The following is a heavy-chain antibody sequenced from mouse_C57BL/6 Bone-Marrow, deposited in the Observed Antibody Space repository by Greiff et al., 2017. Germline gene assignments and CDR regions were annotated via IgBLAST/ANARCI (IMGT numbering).Heavy chain of an antibody. V-gene: IGHV1-81*01. CDR3: AGEDDGYYCKCFDY. CDR2: IYPRSGNT. J-gene: IGHJ2*01. D-gene: IGHD2-3*01. CDR1: GYTFTSYG. Sequence: QVQLQQSGAELARPGASVKLSCKASGYTFTSYGISWVKQRTGQGLEWIGEIYPRSGNTYYNEKFKGKATLTADKSSSTAYMELRSLTSEDSAVYFCAGEDDGYYCKCFDYWGQGTTLTVSS.